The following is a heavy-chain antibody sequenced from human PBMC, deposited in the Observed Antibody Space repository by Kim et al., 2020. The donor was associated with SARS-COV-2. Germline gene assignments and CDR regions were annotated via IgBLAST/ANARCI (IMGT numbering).Heavy chain of an antibody. J-gene: IGHJ4*02. Sequence: SETLSLTCAVYGGSFSGYYWSWIRQPPGKGLEWIGEINHSGSTNYNPSLKSRVTISVDTSKNQFSLKLSSVTAADTAVYYCARGVLGPRGSYYWYWGQGT. CDR3: ARGVLGPRGSYYWY. V-gene: IGHV4-34*01. CDR2: INHSGST. D-gene: IGHD1-26*01. CDR1: GGSFSGYY.